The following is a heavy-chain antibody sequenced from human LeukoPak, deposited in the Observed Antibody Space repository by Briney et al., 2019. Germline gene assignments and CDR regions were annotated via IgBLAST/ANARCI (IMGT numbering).Heavy chain of an antibody. CDR3: ARDSGSGWYRKFDF. J-gene: IGHJ4*02. CDR1: GFTFSSYE. CDR2: ISSSGSTT. V-gene: IGHV3-48*03. D-gene: IGHD6-19*01. Sequence: GGSLRLSCAASGFTFSSYEMNWVRQAPGKGLEWVSYISSSGSTTYYADSVKGRFTISRDNSKNTLYFQMNSLRAEDTAVYYCARDSGSGWYRKFDFWGQGTLVTVSS.